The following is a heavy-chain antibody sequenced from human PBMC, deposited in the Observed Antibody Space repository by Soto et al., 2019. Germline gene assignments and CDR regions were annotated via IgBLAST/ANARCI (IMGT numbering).Heavy chain of an antibody. Sequence: VGSLRLSCAASGFRFSDHYMTWIRQAPGKGLEWVSKISGGGTTTHYAYSVKGRFTVSRDNAKNSLYLQMNSLRAEDTAVYYCAGDPYYYGSAFWGQGTLVTVSS. V-gene: IGHV3-11*01. CDR1: GFRFSDHY. CDR3: AGDPYYYGSAF. J-gene: IGHJ4*02. D-gene: IGHD3-10*01. CDR2: ISGGGTTT.